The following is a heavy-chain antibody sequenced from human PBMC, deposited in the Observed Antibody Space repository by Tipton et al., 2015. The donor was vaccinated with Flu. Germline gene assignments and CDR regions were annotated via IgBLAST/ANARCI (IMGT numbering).Heavy chain of an antibody. V-gene: IGHV3-13*01. D-gene: IGHD6-13*01. CDR2: IGSAGDT. Sequence: QLVQSGGGLIQPGESLRLSCAASGFTFSSYDMHWVRQATGKGLEWVSAIGSAGDTYYLDSVKGRFTISRDNAKNSLYLQMNSLRVGDTAVFYCARGPLPDSNWYNGMDVWGQGTTVTVSS. CDR1: GFTFSSYD. CDR3: ARGPLPDSNWYNGMDV. J-gene: IGHJ6*02.